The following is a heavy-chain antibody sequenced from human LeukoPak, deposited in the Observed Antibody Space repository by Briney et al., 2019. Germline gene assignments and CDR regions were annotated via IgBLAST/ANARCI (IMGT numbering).Heavy chain of an antibody. Sequence: PGGSLRLSCAASGFTFSSYSMNWVRQAPGKGLEWVSSISSSSSYIYYADSVKGRFTISRDNAKNSLYLQMNSLRAEDTAVYYCARGQPAYCSGGSCYVAFDIWGQGTMVTVSS. D-gene: IGHD2-15*01. J-gene: IGHJ3*02. CDR1: GFTFSSYS. V-gene: IGHV3-21*01. CDR2: ISSSSSYI. CDR3: ARGQPAYCSGGSCYVAFDI.